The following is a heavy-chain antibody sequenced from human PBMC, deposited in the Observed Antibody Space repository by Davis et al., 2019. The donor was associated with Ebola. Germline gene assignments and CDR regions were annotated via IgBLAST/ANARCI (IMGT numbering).Heavy chain of an antibody. D-gene: IGHD1-14*01. CDR1: GFTFSSYE. V-gene: IGHV3-7*01. CDR3: AARRTTGY. CDR2: IKQDGSEK. Sequence: GESLKISCAVSGFTFSSYEMNWVRQAPGKGLEWVANIKQDGSEKYYVDSVKGRFTISRDNAKNSLSLQMNSLRAEDTAVYYCAARRTTGYWGQGTLVTVSS. J-gene: IGHJ4*02.